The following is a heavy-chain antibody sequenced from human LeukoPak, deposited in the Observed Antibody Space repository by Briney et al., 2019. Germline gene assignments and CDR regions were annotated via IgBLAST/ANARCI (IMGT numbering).Heavy chain of an antibody. CDR1: GFTVSSNY. V-gene: IGHV3-53*01. CDR3: ARDLAHGDYEY. CDR2: IYSGGST. Sequence: PGGSLRLSCAASGFTVSSNYMSWVRQARGKGLEWVSVIYSGGSTYYADSVKGRFTISRDNSKNTLYLQMNSLRAEDTAVYYCARDLAHGDYEYWGQGTLVTVSS. J-gene: IGHJ4*02. D-gene: IGHD4-17*01.